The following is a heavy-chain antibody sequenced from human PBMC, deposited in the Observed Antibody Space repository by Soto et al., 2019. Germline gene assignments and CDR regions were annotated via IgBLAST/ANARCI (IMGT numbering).Heavy chain of an antibody. Sequence: ASVKVSCKASGYTFTSYDINWVRQATGQGLEWMGWMNPNSGNTGYAQKFQGRVTMTRNTSISTAYMELSSLRSEDTAVYYCARTLRFLEWLPGYYYYGMDVWGQETTVTVSS. V-gene: IGHV1-8*01. J-gene: IGHJ6*02. CDR1: GYTFTSYD. CDR3: ARTLRFLEWLPGYYYYGMDV. CDR2: MNPNSGNT. D-gene: IGHD3-3*01.